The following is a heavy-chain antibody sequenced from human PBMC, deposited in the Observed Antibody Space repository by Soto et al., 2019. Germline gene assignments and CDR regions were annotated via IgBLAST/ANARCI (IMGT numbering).Heavy chain of an antibody. CDR3: AKGTPVNGDYALDY. CDR1: GFTFSSFA. J-gene: IGHJ4*02. CDR2: IAYDGNNK. V-gene: IGHV3-30*18. D-gene: IGHD4-17*01. Sequence: GGSLRLSCAASGFTFSSFAMHWVRQAPGEGLEWVALIAYDGNNKYFADSVKGRFTISRDNSKDTVYLQMDSLRPEDTAVYYCAKGTPVNGDYALDYWGQGSLVTVSS.